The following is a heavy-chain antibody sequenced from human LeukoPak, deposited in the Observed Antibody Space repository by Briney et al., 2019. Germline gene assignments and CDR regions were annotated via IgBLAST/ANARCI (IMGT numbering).Heavy chain of an antibody. V-gene: IGHV3-7*05. CDR2: IKQDGSEK. CDR1: GFTFSNYW. Sequence: GGSLRLSCAASGFTFSNYWMTWVRQAPGKGLEWVANIKQDGSEKYYVDSVKGRFTISRDNAKSSLSLQMNSLRAEDTAVYYCARGLDYWGQGTLVTVSS. J-gene: IGHJ4*02. CDR3: ARGLDY.